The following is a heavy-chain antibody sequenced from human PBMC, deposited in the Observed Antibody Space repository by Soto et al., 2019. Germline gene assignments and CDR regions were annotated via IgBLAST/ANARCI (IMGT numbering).Heavy chain of an antibody. CDR2: INAGNGNT. CDR1: GYTFTGYA. V-gene: IGHV1-3*01. Sequence: ASVKVSCKASGYTFTGYALHWVRQAPGQRLEWMGWINAGNGNTKYSQKFQGRVTITRDTSASAAYMELSSLSSEDTAVYYCARAVAVPADFDYWGQGTLVTVSS. J-gene: IGHJ4*02. CDR3: ARAVAVPADFDY. D-gene: IGHD6-19*01.